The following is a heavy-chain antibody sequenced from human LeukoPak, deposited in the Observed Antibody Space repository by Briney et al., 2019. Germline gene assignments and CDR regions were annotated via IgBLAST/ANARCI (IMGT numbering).Heavy chain of an antibody. V-gene: IGHV3-23*01. CDR2: IVGGGGGT. Sequence: GGSLRLSCAASGFTFTTSALSWVRQAPGKGLEWVSGIVGGGGGTKYADSVKGRFTISRDNSKNTLYLQMNSLRAEDAAVYYCAKCRTYYYDSSGYYACDYFDYWGQGTLVTVSS. CDR3: AKCRTYYYDSSGYYACDYFDY. J-gene: IGHJ4*02. CDR1: GFTFTTSA. D-gene: IGHD3-22*01.